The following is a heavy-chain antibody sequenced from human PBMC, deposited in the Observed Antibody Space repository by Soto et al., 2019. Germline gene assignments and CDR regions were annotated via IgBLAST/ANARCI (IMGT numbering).Heavy chain of an antibody. D-gene: IGHD1-7*01. Sequence: GGSLTLSCAASGFTFSSYAMSWVRQAPGKGLEWVSAISGSGGSTYYADSVKGRFTISRDNSKNTLYLQMNSLRAEDTAVYYCAKCDLELRWAFDYWGQGTLVTVSS. J-gene: IGHJ4*02. V-gene: IGHV3-23*01. CDR1: GFTFSSYA. CDR3: AKCDLELRWAFDY. CDR2: ISGSGGST.